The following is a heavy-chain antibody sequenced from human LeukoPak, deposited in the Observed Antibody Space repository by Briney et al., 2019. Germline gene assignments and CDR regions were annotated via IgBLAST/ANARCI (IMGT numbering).Heavy chain of an antibody. CDR2: IYYSGST. Sequence: PSETLSLTCTVSGNSISSGDNYWSWIRQPPGKGLEWIGYIYYSGSTNYNPSLKSRVTISVYTSKNQFSLKLSSVTAADTAVYYCARSDGYGLVGIWGQGTMVTVSS. J-gene: IGHJ3*02. D-gene: IGHD5-18*01. CDR1: GNSISSGDNY. V-gene: IGHV4-61*08. CDR3: ARSDGYGLVGI.